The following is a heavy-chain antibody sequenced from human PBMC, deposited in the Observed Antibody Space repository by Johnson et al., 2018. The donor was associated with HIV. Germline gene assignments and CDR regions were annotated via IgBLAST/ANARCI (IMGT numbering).Heavy chain of an antibody. CDR2: ISYDGSNK. V-gene: IGHV3-30*04. CDR3: ASLYSGYDNDAFDI. Sequence: QMQLVESGGGVVQPERSLRLSCSASAFTFSRHAMHWVRQAPGKGPEWVACISYDGSNKYYADSVMGRFTISRDNSKSTLYLQMNSLRADDTAVYYCASLYSGYDNDAFDIWGQGTMVTVSS. D-gene: IGHD5-12*01. CDR1: AFTFSRHA. J-gene: IGHJ3*02.